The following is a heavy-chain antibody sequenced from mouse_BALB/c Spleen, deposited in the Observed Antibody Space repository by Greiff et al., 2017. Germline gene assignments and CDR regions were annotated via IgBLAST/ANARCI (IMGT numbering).Heavy chain of an antibody. CDR2: INSNGGST. Sequence: EVQLVESGGGLVQPGGSLKLSCAASGFTFSSYGMSWVRQTPDKRLELVATINSNGGSTYYPDSVKGRFTISRDNAKNTLYLQMSSLKSEDTAMYYCAREGLLRHWYFDVWGAGTTVTVSS. J-gene: IGHJ1*01. D-gene: IGHD1-2*01. V-gene: IGHV5-6-3*01. CDR1: GFTFSSYG. CDR3: AREGLLRHWYFDV.